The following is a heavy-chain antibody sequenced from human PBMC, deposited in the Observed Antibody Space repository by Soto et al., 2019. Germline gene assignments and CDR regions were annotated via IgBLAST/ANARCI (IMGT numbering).Heavy chain of an antibody. CDR2: ITVSNGNT. CDR1: GYTFSTYG. CDR3: ARSYSYGSSWYFDD. Sequence: QGQLVQSGAEVKKPGASVKVSCRASGYTFSTYGVSWVRQAPGQGLEWMGWITVSNGNTNYVDNLQGRVTMTTDTSTSTAYMELWRLRSDDTAVYYCARSYSYGSSWYFDDWGQGTLVIVSS. J-gene: IGHJ4*02. V-gene: IGHV1-18*04. D-gene: IGHD5-18*01.